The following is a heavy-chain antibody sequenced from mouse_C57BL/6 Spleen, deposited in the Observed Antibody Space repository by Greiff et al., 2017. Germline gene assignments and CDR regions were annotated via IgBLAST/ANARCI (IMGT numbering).Heavy chain of an antibody. J-gene: IGHJ2*01. Sequence: EVMLVESEGGLVQPGSSMKLSCTASGFTFSDYYMAWVRQVPEKGLEWVANINYDGSSTYYLDSLKSRFIISRDNAKNILYLQMSSLKSEDTATYYCARRNYAFDYWGQGTTLTVSS. V-gene: IGHV5-16*01. D-gene: IGHD1-1*01. CDR2: INYDGSST. CDR3: ARRNYAFDY. CDR1: GFTFSDYY.